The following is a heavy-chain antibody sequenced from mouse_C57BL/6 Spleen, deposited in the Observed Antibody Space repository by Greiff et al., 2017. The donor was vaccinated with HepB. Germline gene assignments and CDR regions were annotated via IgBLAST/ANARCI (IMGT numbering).Heavy chain of an antibody. CDR3: ARLRGRGNAMDY. V-gene: IGHV1-69*01. CDR1: GYTFTSYW. J-gene: IGHJ4*01. Sequence: VQLQQPGAELVMPGASVKLSCKASGYTFTSYWMHWVKQSPGQGLEWIGEIDPSDSYTNYNQKFKGKSTLTVDKSSSTAYMQLSSLTSEDSAVYYCARLRGRGNAMDYWGQGTSVTVSS. CDR2: IDPSDSYT.